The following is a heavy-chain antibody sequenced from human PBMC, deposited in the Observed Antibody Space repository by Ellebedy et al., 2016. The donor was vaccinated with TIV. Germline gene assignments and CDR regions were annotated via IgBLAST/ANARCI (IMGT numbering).Heavy chain of an antibody. J-gene: IGHJ4*02. V-gene: IGHV3-30-3*01. CDR2: ISYDGSNK. D-gene: IGHD3-9*01. Sequence: GESLKISXAASGFTFSDYAMHWVRQAPGKGLEWVATISYDGSNKNYAESVKGRFIVSRDNSKNTLYLEMNSLRTEDTSFYHCARDKGISTAYQYYFDYWGQGTLVTVSS. CDR3: ARDKGISTAYQYYFDY. CDR1: GFTFSDYA.